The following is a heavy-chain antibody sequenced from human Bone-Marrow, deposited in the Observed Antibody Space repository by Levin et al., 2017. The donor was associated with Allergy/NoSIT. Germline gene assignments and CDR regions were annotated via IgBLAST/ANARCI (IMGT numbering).Heavy chain of an antibody. Sequence: GESLKISCAASGLTFSNYAMSWVRQAPGKGLEWVSSISNSGGNTYYADSVKGRFTISRDSSKNTLYLQMNSLRAEDAAVYYCAKVGRSAAKYYFDSWGQGTLVTVSS. J-gene: IGHJ4*02. CDR2: ISNSGGNT. V-gene: IGHV3-23*01. D-gene: IGHD6-13*01. CDR1: GLTFSNYA. CDR3: AKVGRSAAKYYFDS.